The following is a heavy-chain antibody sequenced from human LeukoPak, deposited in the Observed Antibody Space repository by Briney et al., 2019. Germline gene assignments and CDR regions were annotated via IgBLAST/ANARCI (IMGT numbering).Heavy chain of an antibody. CDR3: AREEMELTGNWFDP. J-gene: IGHJ5*02. V-gene: IGHV1-69*04. Sequence: SVNVSCTASGGTFSSYAISWVRQAPGQGLEWMGRIIPIFGIANYAQKFQGRVTITADKSTSTAYMELSSLRSEDTAVYYCAREEMELTGNWFDPWGQGTLVTVSS. D-gene: IGHD1-7*01. CDR1: GGTFSSYA. CDR2: IIPIFGIA.